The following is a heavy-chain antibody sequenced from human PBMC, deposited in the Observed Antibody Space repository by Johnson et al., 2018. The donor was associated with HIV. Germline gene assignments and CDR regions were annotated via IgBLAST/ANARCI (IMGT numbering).Heavy chain of an antibody. Sequence: VQLVESGGGLVQVGGSLRLSCAASGFTFSSYCMSWVRRAPGKGLEWVANINQDGSEKYYVDSVKGRFSISRDNAKSSLYLQMNSLRAEDTALYYCAREVASSSWSEGAFDIWCQGTMVTVYS. D-gene: IGHD6-13*01. CDR3: AREVASSSWSEGAFDI. CDR2: INQDGSEK. CDR1: GFTFSSYC. V-gene: IGHV3-7*01. J-gene: IGHJ3*02.